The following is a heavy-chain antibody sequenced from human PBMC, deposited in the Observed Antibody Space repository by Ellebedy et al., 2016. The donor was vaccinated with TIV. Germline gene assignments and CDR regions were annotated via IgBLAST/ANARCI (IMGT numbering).Heavy chain of an antibody. CDR2: IYAGGST. Sequence: GESLKISCAASGFTVSTNYMTWVRQAPGKGLEWVSVIYAGGSTYYAGSVKGRFTISRDNSKNTVYLQMNSLRAEDTAIYYCAKDLGLSISALRAWGQGTLVTVSS. J-gene: IGHJ5*02. D-gene: IGHD3-9*01. CDR3: AKDLGLSISALRA. V-gene: IGHV3-53*01. CDR1: GFTVSTNY.